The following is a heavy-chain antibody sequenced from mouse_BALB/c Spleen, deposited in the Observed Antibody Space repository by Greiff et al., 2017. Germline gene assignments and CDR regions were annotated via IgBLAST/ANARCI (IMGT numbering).Heavy chain of an antibody. D-gene: IGHD2-14*01. Sequence: VQLQQSGPELVKPGASVKISCKASGYSFTGYYMHWVKQSHVKSLEWIGRINPYNGATSYNQNFKDKASLTVDKSSSTAYMELHSLTSEDSAVYYCARNYRYDGRFFDYWGQGTTLTVSS. CDR1: GYSFTGYY. V-gene: IGHV1-31*01. CDR3: ARNYRYDGRFFDY. CDR2: INPYNGAT. J-gene: IGHJ2*01.